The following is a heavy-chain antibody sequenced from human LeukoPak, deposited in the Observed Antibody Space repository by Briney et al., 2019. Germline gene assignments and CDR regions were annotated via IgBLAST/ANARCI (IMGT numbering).Heavy chain of an antibody. CDR1: VGSISSSSYY. J-gene: IGHJ6*02. Sequence: PSETLSLTCTVSVGSISSSSYYWGWIRQSPGKGLEWIGSIFYSGDTYYNPSLKSRVTISVDTSKNQFSLKVTSVTAADTAVYYCEGEKRPYDSSGYYPGDYYYYGMDVWGQGTTVTVSS. V-gene: IGHV4-39*02. D-gene: IGHD3-22*01. CDR2: IFYSGDT. CDR3: EGEKRPYDSSGYYPGDYYYYGMDV.